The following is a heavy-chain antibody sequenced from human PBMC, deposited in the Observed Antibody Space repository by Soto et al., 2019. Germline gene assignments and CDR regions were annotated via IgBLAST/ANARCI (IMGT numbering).Heavy chain of an antibody. CDR2: IIPIFGTA. CDR3: AGDYYGSGAMPHCYCGMDV. CDR1: GGTFSSYA. V-gene: IGHV1-69*12. J-gene: IGHJ6*02. D-gene: IGHD3-10*01. Sequence: VQLVQSGAEVKKPGSSVTVSRRASGGTFSSYAISWVRQAPGQGLEWMGGIIPIFGTANYAQKFQGRDPITADESTRTAYMEMSRLRDADTAVYYCAGDYYGSGAMPHCYCGMDVWGQGTTVTVSS.